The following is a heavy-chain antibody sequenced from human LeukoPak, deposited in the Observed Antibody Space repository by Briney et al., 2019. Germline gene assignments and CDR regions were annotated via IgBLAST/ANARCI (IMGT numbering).Heavy chain of an antibody. V-gene: IGHV3-72*01. Sequence: GGSLRLSCAASGFTFSSYWMSWVRQAPGKGLEWVGRTTNRADSYNTHYAAPVKGRFTISRDDSKDSLYLQMNSLKSEDMAVYYCARVALGNYGEYDYWGQGTLVTVSS. CDR2: TTNRADSYNT. D-gene: IGHD4/OR15-4a*01. CDR3: ARVALGNYGEYDY. J-gene: IGHJ4*02. CDR1: GFTFSSYW.